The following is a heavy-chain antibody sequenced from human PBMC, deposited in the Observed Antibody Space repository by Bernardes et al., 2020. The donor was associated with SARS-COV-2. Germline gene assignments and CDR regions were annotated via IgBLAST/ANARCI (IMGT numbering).Heavy chain of an antibody. CDR3: ARASITIVPGPLGLGPWGYKFKGMDV. CDR2: TYYRSKWYN. Sequence: SQTLSLTCAISGDSVSSNSAAWNWIRQSPSRGLEWLGTTYYRSKWYNDYAVSVKSRIIINPDTSKNQFSLQLKSVTPEDTAVYYCARASITIVPGPLGLGPWGYKFKGMDVWGQGTTVTVSS. CDR1: GDSVSSNSAA. V-gene: IGHV6-1*01. D-gene: IGHD3-10*01. J-gene: IGHJ6*02.